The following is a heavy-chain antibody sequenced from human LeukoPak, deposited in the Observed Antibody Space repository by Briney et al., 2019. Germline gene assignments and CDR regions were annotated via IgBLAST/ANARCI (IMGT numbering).Heavy chain of an antibody. CDR3: ARGRLGYCSGGSCYPYFEY. J-gene: IGHJ4*02. CDR1: GGSISSSSYY. Sequence: SETLSLTCTVSGGSISSSSYYWGWIRQPPGKGLEWIGSIYYSGSTYYNPSLKSRVTISVDTSKNQFSLKLSSVTATDTAVYYCARGRLGYCSGGSCYPYFEYWGQGTLVTVSS. V-gene: IGHV4-39*07. D-gene: IGHD2-15*01. CDR2: IYYSGST.